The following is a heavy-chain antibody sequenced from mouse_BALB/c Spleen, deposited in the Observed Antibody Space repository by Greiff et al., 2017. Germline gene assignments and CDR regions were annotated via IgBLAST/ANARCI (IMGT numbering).Heavy chain of an antibody. CDR2: IDPSDSET. CDR1: GYTFTSYW. V-gene: IGHV1S126*01. J-gene: IGHJ4*01. Sequence: VQLQQSGPELVKPGASVKMSCKASGYTFTSYWMNWVKQRPGRGLEWIGRIDPSDSETHYNQKFKDKATLTVDKSSSTAYIQLSSLTSEDSAVYYCARSHGNYYYAMDYWGQGTSVTVSS. CDR3: ARSHGNYYYAMDY. D-gene: IGHD2-1*01.